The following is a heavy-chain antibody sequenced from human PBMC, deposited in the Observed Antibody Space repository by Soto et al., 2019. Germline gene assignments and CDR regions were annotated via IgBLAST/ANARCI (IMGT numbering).Heavy chain of an antibody. CDR3: ARGGQHFRNPLWDNYYYGMDV. CDR1: GFTFSNYW. D-gene: IGHD3-16*01. J-gene: IGHJ6*02. V-gene: IGHV3-7*05. CDR2: INQEGSEK. Sequence: GSLRLSCTASGFTFSNYWMSWVRQAPGKGLEWVANINQEGSEKDYVDSVKGRFTISRDYAKNSLFLQMNSLRAEDTAVYYYARGGQHFRNPLWDNYYYGMDVWGQGTTVTVSS.